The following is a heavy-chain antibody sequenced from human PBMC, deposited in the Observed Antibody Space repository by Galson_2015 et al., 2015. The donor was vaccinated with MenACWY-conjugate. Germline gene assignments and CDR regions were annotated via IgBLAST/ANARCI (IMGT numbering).Heavy chain of an antibody. V-gene: IGHV3-66*01. J-gene: IGHJ4*02. Sequence: SLRLTCAGSGFSFSSYWMNWVRQAPGKGLEWVSVIYSGGSTYYADSVKGRFTISRDNSKNTLYLQMNSLRAEDTVVYYCARDEGPYDSSGYYYWGQGTLVTVSS. CDR1: GFSFSSYW. CDR2: IYSGGST. D-gene: IGHD3-22*01. CDR3: ARDEGPYDSSGYYY.